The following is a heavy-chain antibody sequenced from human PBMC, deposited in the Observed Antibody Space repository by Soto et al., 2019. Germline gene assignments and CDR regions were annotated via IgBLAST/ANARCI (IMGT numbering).Heavy chain of an antibody. Sequence: SETLSLTCSVSGGSISTSRSYWAWSRQPPGKGLEWLANIFYSGSTFYNPSLASRVPVSVDTSKNEFSLKLRSVTAADTAVYYCARQPTTGDTDLWFDPWGQGTLVTVSS. CDR2: IFYSGST. V-gene: IGHV4-39*01. J-gene: IGHJ5*02. CDR3: ARQPTTGDTDLWFDP. CDR1: GGSISTSRSY. D-gene: IGHD2-21*01.